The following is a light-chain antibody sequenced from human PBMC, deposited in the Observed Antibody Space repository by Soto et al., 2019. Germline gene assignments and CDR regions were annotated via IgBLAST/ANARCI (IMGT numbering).Light chain of an antibody. J-gene: IGKJ1*01. CDR1: QSVSSN. CDR2: GAS. CDR3: QQYNNWWT. Sequence: EIVMTQSPATLSVSPGERATLSCRASQSVSSNLAWYQQKPGQAPRLLIYGASTMATGIPATFSGSGSGTEFTLTISSLQSEDFAVYYCQQYNNWWTFGQGTKVEIK. V-gene: IGKV3-15*01.